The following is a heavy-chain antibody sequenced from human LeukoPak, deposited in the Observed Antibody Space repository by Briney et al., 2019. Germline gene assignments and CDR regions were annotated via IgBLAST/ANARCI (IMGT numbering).Heavy chain of an antibody. D-gene: IGHD1-26*01. Sequence: GGSLRLSCAASGFTFSSYAMHWVGQARGKGLEWVAVISYDGSNKYYADSVKGRFTISRDNSKNTLYLQMNSLRAEDTAVYYCAREGSGSYMVWYYYGMDVWGQGTPVTVSS. CDR3: AREGSGSYMVWYYYGMDV. V-gene: IGHV3-30-3*01. CDR1: GFTFSSYA. J-gene: IGHJ6*02. CDR2: ISYDGSNK.